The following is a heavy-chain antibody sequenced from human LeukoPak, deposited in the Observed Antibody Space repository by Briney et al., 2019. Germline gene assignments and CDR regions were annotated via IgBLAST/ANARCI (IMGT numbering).Heavy chain of an antibody. J-gene: IGHJ4*02. CDR3: AKDLSSLELLYVFDY. CDR2: ISGSGGST. D-gene: IGHD1-7*01. Sequence: GGSLRLSCAASGFTFSSYGMSWVRQAPGKGLEWVSAISGSGGSTYYADSVKGRFTISRDNSKNTLYLQMNSLRAEDTAVYYCAKDLSSLELLYVFDYWGQGTLVTVSS. CDR1: GFTFSSYG. V-gene: IGHV3-23*01.